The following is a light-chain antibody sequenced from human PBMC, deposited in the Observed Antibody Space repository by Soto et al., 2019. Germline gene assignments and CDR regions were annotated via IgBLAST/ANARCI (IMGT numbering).Light chain of an antibody. CDR2: DAS. J-gene: IGKJ4*01. V-gene: IGKV1-5*01. Sequence: DIQLTQSPSSRSASVGDRVTITCRASQSINSWLAWYQQKPGKAPKLLIYDASRLGSGVPSTFSGSRSGTEFILTIISLQPDDFATYYCQQYDSYPLTFGGGTKVDIK. CDR1: QSINSW. CDR3: QQYDSYPLT.